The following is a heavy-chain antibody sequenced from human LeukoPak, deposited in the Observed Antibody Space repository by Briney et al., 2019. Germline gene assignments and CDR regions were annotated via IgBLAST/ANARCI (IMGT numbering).Heavy chain of an antibody. V-gene: IGHV5-51*01. D-gene: IGHD2-2*01. CDR3: ARQGGPAAFTDY. CDR1: GYRFTNYW. J-gene: IGHJ4*02. CDR2: IYPDDSDA. Sequence: GESLKISCKGSGYRFTNYWIAWVRQMPGKGLEWMGIIYPDDSDARYSPSFQGQVTISADKSISTAYLQWSSLKASDTAMYYCARQGGPAAFTDYWGQGTLVTVSS.